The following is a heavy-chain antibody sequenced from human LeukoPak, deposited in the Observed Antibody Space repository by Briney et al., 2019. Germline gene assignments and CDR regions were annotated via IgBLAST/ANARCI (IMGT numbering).Heavy chain of an antibody. CDR2: FDPEDGET. Sequence: ASVKVSCKASGYTFTGYYMHWVRQAPGQGLEWMGGFDPEDGETIYAQKFQGRVTMTEDTSTDTAYMELSSLRSEDTAVYYCAAFTVVTPWYYFDYWGQGTLVTVSS. V-gene: IGHV1-24*01. CDR3: AAFTVVTPWYYFDY. J-gene: IGHJ4*02. CDR1: GYTFTGYY. D-gene: IGHD4-23*01.